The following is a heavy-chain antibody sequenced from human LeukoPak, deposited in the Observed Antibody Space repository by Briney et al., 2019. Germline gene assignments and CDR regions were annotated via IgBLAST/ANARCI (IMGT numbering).Heavy chain of an antibody. V-gene: IGHV3-7*02. CDR2: LNQDGSER. Sequence: GGSLRLSCAASGFTFSSYWMSWVRQTPGKGLEWVAHLNQDGSERYYVDSVKGRFTISRENAKNPLYLQMNSLRAEDTAVYYCAKCGSGSNFDYWGQGTQVTVSS. J-gene: IGHJ4*02. D-gene: IGHD3-10*01. CDR1: GFTFSSYW. CDR3: AKCGSGSNFDY.